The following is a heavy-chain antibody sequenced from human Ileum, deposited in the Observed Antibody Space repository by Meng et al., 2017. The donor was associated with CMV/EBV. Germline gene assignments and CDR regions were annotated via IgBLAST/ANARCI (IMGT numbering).Heavy chain of an antibody. CDR2: IYSGGST. D-gene: IGHD3-3*01. Sequence: GESLKISCAASGFTVSSNYMSWVRQAPGKGLEWVSVIYSGGSTYYADSVKGRFTISRDKSKNTLYLQMNSLRAEDTAVYYCARQVWSGYPIYYYYGMDVWGQGTTVTVSS. CDR1: GFTVSSNY. V-gene: IGHV3-53*01. CDR3: ARQVWSGYPIYYYYGMDV. J-gene: IGHJ6*02.